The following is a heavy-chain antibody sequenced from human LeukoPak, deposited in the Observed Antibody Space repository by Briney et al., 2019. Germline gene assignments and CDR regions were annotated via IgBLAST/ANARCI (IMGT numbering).Heavy chain of an antibody. V-gene: IGHV4-34*01. Sequence: SETLSLTCAVYGGSFSGYYWSWIRQPPGKGLEWIGEINHSGSTNYNPSLKSRVTISVDTSKNQFSLKLSSVTAADTAVYYCAREGTIFGVVPLTDWGQGTLVTVSS. J-gene: IGHJ4*02. CDR2: INHSGST. D-gene: IGHD3-3*01. CDR1: GGSFSGYY. CDR3: AREGTIFGVVPLTD.